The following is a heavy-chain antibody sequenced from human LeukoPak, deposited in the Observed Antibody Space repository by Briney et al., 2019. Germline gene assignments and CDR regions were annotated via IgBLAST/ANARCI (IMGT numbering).Heavy chain of an antibody. Sequence: GGSLRLSCAASGGIFSSYWMRWVRQPPGKGLVWVSRINSDGSNTSYADSVKGRSTITRDNDTNHLSLQMNTLRPDAMAVSYCARDYGGSSPFDYWGQGTLVTVSS. J-gene: IGHJ4*02. CDR2: INSDGSNT. D-gene: IGHD4-23*01. V-gene: IGHV3-74*01. CDR3: ARDYGGSSPFDY. CDR1: GGIFSSYW.